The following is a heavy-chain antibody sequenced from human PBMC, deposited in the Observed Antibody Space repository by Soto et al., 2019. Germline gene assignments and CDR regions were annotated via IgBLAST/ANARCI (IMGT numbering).Heavy chain of an antibody. J-gene: IGHJ5*02. V-gene: IGHV4-34*01. CDR3: ARGVAAGSPGNWFDP. CDR1: GGSFSGYY. Sequence: PSETLSLTCAVYGGSFSGYYWSWIRQPPGKGLEWIGEINHSGSTNYNPSLKSRVTISVDTSKNQFSLKLSSVTAADTAVYYCARGVAAGSPGNWFDPWGQGTLVTVSS. D-gene: IGHD6-13*01. CDR2: INHSGST.